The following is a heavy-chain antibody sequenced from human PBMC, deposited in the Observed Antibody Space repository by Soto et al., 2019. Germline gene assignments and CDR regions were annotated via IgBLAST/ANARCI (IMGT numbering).Heavy chain of an antibody. J-gene: IGHJ4*02. Sequence: SETLSLTCTVSGGSISNGDYYWTWVRQHPVKGLEWVGYIYYSGSTYSNPSLKSRVTISVATSKNQFSLRLSSVTAADTAVYYCARIKGGAAGNFDYWGRGALVTVSS. CDR2: IYYSGST. V-gene: IGHV4-31*03. CDR1: GGSISNGDYY. D-gene: IGHD6-13*01. CDR3: ARIKGGAAGNFDY.